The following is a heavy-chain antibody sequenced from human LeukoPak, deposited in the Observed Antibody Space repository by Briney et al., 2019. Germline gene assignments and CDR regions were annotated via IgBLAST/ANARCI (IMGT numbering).Heavy chain of an antibody. V-gene: IGHV4-31*03. CDR3: ARAGSSGYLYLDY. CDR2: IYYSGST. CDR1: GGSISSGGYY. D-gene: IGHD3-22*01. Sequence: SQTLSLTCTVSGGSISSGGYYWSWIRQHPGKGLEWIGYIYYSGSTYYNPSLKSRVTISVDTSKNQFSLKLSSVTAADTAVYYCARAGSSGYLYLDYWGQGTLVTVSS. J-gene: IGHJ4*02.